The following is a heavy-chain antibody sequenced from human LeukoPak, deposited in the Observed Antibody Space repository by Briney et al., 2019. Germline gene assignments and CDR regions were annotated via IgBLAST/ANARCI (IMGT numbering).Heavy chain of an antibody. V-gene: IGHV4-61*02. Sequence: SQTLSLTCTVSGGSISSGSYYWRWIRQPAGKGLEWIGRIYTSGSTNYNPSLKSRVTISVDTSKNQFSLKLSSVTAADTAVYYCASHRGQRYFQHWGQGTLVTVSS. J-gene: IGHJ1*01. CDR1: GGSISSGSYY. CDR3: ASHRGQRYFQH. CDR2: IYTSGST. D-gene: IGHD3-10*01.